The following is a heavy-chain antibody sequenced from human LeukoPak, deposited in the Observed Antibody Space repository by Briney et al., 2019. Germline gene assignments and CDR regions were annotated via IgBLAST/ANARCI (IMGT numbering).Heavy chain of an antibody. J-gene: IGHJ4*02. Sequence: SVKVSCKASGGTFSSYAINWVRQAPGQGLEWMGRIIPILDTPNYAQKFQGRVTITADKSTSTAYMELSSLRSENTAVYYCARDLTSYYYDNNGAFDFWGQGTLVTVSS. CDR1: GGTFSSYA. D-gene: IGHD3-22*01. CDR3: ARDLTSYYYDNNGAFDF. CDR2: IIPILDTP. V-gene: IGHV1-69*04.